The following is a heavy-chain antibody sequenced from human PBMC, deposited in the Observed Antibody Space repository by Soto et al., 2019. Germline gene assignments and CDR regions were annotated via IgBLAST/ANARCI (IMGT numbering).Heavy chain of an antibody. CDR3: ARERWYGGNSPHFDY. D-gene: IGHD2-21*02. J-gene: IGHJ4*02. V-gene: IGHV1-69*12. Sequence: QVQLVQSGAEVKKPGSSVKVSCKASGGTFSSYAISWVRQAPGQGLEWMGGIIPIFGTANYAQKFQGRVTITADESTSTAYRELSSLRSEDTAVYYCARERWYGGNSPHFDYWGQGTLVTVSS. CDR1: GGTFSSYA. CDR2: IIPIFGTA.